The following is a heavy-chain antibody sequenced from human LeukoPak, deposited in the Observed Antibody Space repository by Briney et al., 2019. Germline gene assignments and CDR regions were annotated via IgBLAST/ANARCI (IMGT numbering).Heavy chain of an antibody. J-gene: IGHJ4*02. CDR1: GFTVSSNY. D-gene: IGHD2-21*02. CDR2: IYSGGST. Sequence: GGSLRLSCAASGFTVSSNYMSWVRQAPGKGLEWVSVIYSGGSTYYADSVKGRFTISRDNSKNTLYLQMNSLRAEDTAVYYCAKRGDCGGDCYSGFDYWGQGTLVTVSS. V-gene: IGHV3-53*05. CDR3: AKRGDCGGDCYSGFDY.